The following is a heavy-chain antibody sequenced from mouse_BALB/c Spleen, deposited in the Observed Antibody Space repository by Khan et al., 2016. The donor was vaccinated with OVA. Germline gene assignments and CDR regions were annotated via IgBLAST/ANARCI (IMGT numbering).Heavy chain of an antibody. V-gene: IGHV1S41*01. D-gene: IGHD1-1*01. CDR2: IGPGSSNA. CDR1: GYTFTSYW. J-gene: IGHJ4*01. Sequence: DLVKPGASVKLSCKASGYTFTSYWINWIKQRPGQGLEWIGRIGPGSSNAYYNDMFKDKATLTVDTSSNTAYIQLSSLSSEDSAVYVGARENYYGRSCYAMDYWGQGTSVTGSA. CDR3: ARENYYGRSCYAMDY.